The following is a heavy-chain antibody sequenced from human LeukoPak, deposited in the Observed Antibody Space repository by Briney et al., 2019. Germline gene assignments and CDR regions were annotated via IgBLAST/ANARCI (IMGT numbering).Heavy chain of an antibody. J-gene: IGHJ4*02. CDR1: GFTFSDYY. V-gene: IGHV3-11*05. CDR3: ARDLVSVTMVRGAFDY. CDR2: ISSSSSYT. D-gene: IGHD3-10*01. Sequence: PGGSLRLSCAASGFTFSDYYMSWIRQAPGKGLEWVSYISSSSSYTNYADSVKGRFTISRDNAKNSLHLQMNSLRAEDTAVYYCARDLVSVTMVRGAFDYWGQGTLVTVSS.